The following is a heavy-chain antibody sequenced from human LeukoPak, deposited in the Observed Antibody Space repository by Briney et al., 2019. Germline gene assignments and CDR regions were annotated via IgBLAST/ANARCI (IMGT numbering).Heavy chain of an antibody. J-gene: IGHJ4*02. CDR1: GGSFSGYY. CDR2: IKHRGST. CDR3: ARRWTPYCTNGVCYSYFDY. D-gene: IGHD2-8*01. V-gene: IGHV4-34*01. Sequence: SETLSLTCAVYGGSFSGYYWSWIRQPPGKGLEWIGEIKHRGSTNYNPSLKSRVTISIDTSKNQFSLKLSSVTAADTAVYYCARRWTPYCTNGVCYSYFDYWGQGTLVTVSS.